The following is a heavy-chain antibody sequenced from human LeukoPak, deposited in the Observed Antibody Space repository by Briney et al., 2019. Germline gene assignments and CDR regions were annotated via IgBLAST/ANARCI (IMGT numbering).Heavy chain of an antibody. CDR2: ISYDGSNK. Sequence: PGGSLRLSCAASGFTFSSYGMHWVRQAPGKGLEWVAVISYDGSNKYYADSVKGRFTISRDNSKNTLYLQMNSLRAEDTAVYYCASTITIFGVVKYPYYGMDVWGQGTTVTVSS. CDR1: GFTFSSYG. V-gene: IGHV3-30*03. CDR3: ASTITIFGVVKYPYYGMDV. J-gene: IGHJ6*02. D-gene: IGHD3-3*01.